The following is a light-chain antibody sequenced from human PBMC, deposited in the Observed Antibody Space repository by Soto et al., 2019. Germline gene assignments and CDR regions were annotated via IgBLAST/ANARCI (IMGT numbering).Light chain of an antibody. CDR3: QQYDNVPFT. CDR1: QDITNY. J-gene: IGKJ5*01. V-gene: IGKV1-33*01. CDR2: DAS. Sequence: DIQMTQSPSSLSASVGDRVTIICQASQDITNYLNWYQQKPGKAPKLLIYDASNLETGVPPRFSGSGSGTHFSFTISSLQPEDIATYYCQQYDNVPFTFGQGTRLEMK.